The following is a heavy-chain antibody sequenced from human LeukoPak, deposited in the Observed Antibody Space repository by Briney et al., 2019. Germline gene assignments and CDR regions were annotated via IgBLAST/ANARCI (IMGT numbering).Heavy chain of an antibody. Sequence: GGSLRLSRAASGFTFSNYWMHWVRQVPGKGLVWVSRIDDDGSDTTYADSVKGRFTIPRDNAKNTLYLQMNSLRVEDTAVYYCARVRYCSTTSCTKAYFDSWGQGTLVTVSS. D-gene: IGHD2-2*01. CDR3: ARVRYCSTTSCTKAYFDS. CDR2: IDDDGSDT. J-gene: IGHJ4*02. CDR1: GFTFSNYW. V-gene: IGHV3-74*01.